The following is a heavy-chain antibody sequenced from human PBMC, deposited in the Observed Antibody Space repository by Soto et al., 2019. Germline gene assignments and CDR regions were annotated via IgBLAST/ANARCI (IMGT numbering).Heavy chain of an antibody. V-gene: IGHV3-23*01. CDR2: ITGSGGST. CDR1: GFTLSTYA. D-gene: IGHD3-10*01. Sequence: GGSLRLSCAASGFTLSTYAMSWVRQAPGKGLEWVSAITGSGGSTYYADSVKGRFTISRDNSTNTLYLQMNSLRAEDTAVYYCAKHSGYGSGSYFGYWGQGTPVTVSS. CDR3: AKHSGYGSGSYFGY. J-gene: IGHJ4*02.